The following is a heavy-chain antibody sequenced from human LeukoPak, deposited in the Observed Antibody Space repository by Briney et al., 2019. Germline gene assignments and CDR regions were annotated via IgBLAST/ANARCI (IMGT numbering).Heavy chain of an antibody. J-gene: IGHJ4*02. V-gene: IGHV1-3*01. Sequence: ASVKVSCKASGYTFTSYAMHWVRQAPGQRLEWMGWINAGNGNTKYSQKFQGRVTITRDTSASTAYMELSSLRSEDTAVYYCARGDSGDYGFDYWGQGTLVTVSS. CDR2: INAGNGNT. CDR3: ARGDSGDYGFDY. D-gene: IGHD4-17*01. CDR1: GYTFTSYA.